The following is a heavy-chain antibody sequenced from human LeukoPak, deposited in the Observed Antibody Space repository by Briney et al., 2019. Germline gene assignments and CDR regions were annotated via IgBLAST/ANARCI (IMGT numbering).Heavy chain of an antibody. D-gene: IGHD3-22*01. J-gene: IGHJ4*02. Sequence: GGSLRLSCAASGFTFSSYGMHWVRQAPGKGLGWVAVISYDGSNKYYADSVKGRFTISRDNSKNTLYLQMNSLRAEDTAVYYCARPYYYDSSEDYWGQGTLVTVSS. CDR2: ISYDGSNK. CDR3: ARPYYYDSSEDY. V-gene: IGHV3-30*03. CDR1: GFTFSSYG.